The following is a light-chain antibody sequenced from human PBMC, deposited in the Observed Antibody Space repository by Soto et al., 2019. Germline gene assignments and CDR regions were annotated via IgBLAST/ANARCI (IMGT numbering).Light chain of an antibody. CDR1: QDIAIY. CDR3: QQISMYPST. V-gene: IGKV1-9*01. Sequence: IELTQSPSSLSSSVGDRVTITCRASQDIAIYLAWYQQKPGEAPKLLIYAASTLYGGVPSRFSGSGSGTDFALTSTRQQAEDFATYYQQQISMYPSTFGGGTKVEIK. CDR2: AAS. J-gene: IGKJ4*01.